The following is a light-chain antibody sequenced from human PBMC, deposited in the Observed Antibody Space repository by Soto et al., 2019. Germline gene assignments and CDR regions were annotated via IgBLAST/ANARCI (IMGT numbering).Light chain of an antibody. CDR2: DAS. CDR1: QSISSW. Sequence: DIQMTQSPSTLSASVGDRVTITCRASQSISSWLAWYQQKPGKAPKLLIFDASILESGVPSRFSGSGSGTQFTLTISSLQPDDFATYYCQQYNSYLRTFGQGTKVHIK. CDR3: QQYNSYLRT. V-gene: IGKV1-5*01. J-gene: IGKJ1*01.